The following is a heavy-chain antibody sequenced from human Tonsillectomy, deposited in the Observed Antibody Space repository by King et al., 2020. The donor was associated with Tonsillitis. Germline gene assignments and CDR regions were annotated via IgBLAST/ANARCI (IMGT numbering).Heavy chain of an antibody. Sequence: LQLQESGPGLVKPSETLSLTCTVSGGSISSSSHYWGWIRQPPGKGLEWIGSIYNSGSTDYNPSLKSRVTISVDTSKNQFSLRLNSVTAADTAVYYCARLVCRGYSYGSCVGWFDPWGQGILVTVSS. V-gene: IGHV4-39*01. D-gene: IGHD5-18*01. J-gene: IGHJ5*02. CDR3: ARLVCRGYSYGSCVGWFDP. CDR2: IYNSGST. CDR1: GGSISSSSHY.